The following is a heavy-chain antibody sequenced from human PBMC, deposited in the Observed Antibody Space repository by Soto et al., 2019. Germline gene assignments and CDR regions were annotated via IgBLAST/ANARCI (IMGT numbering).Heavy chain of an antibody. Sequence: SLRLSCAASEITFSTYGMHWVRQAPGKGLEWVALVSYDGDSKYYADSVKGRFTISRDNSKDTLYLQMNNLRTEDTAVYYCAKDSERYCSSTTCSMAGSQAVWGQGTTVTVSS. CDR3: AKDSERYCSSTTCSMAGSQAV. CDR1: EITFSTYG. J-gene: IGHJ6*02. CDR2: VSYDGDSK. V-gene: IGHV3-30*18. D-gene: IGHD2-2*01.